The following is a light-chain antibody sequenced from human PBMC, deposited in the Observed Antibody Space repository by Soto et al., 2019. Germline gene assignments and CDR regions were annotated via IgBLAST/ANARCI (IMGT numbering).Light chain of an antibody. J-gene: IGLJ1*01. CDR3: SSFTSASTRI. Sequence: QSVLTQPASVSGSPGQSISIPCTGTSSDIVAFNFVSWYQQHPGKAPKVLIYGVTNRPSGVDYRFSGSKSGNTASLIISGLRPEDEADYYCSSFTSASTRIFGTGTKLTVL. CDR1: SSDIVAFNF. V-gene: IGLV2-14*03. CDR2: GVT.